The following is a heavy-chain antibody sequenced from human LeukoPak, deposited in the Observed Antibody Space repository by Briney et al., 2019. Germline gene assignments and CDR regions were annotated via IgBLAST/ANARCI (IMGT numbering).Heavy chain of an antibody. CDR2: IYPGDSDT. D-gene: IGHD1-26*01. CDR1: GYSFTSYW. CDR3: ARRGGRYSGRDAFDI. Sequence: GESLKISCKGSGYSFTSYWSGWVRQMPGKGLEWMGIIYPGDSDTRYSPSFQGQVTISADKSISTAYLQWSSLKASDTAMYYCARRGGRYSGRDAFDIWGQGTMVTVSS. J-gene: IGHJ3*02. V-gene: IGHV5-51*01.